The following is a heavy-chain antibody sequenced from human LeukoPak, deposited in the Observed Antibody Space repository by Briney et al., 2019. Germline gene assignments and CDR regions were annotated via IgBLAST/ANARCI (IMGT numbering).Heavy chain of an antibody. CDR3: AKNLEGDDYDFWSGYYSGGAFDI. V-gene: IGHV3-23*01. D-gene: IGHD3-3*01. J-gene: IGHJ3*02. CDR2: ISGSGGST. CDR1: GFTFSSYT. Sequence: GGSLRLSCAASGFTFSSYTMSWVRQAPGKGLEWVSAISGSGGSTYYADSVKGRFTISRDNSKNTLYLQMNSLRAEDTAVYYCAKNLEGDDYDFWSGYYSGGAFDIWVQGTMVTVSS.